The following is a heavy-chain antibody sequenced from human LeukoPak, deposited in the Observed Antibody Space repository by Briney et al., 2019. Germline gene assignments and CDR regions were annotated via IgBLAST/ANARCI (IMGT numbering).Heavy chain of an antibody. D-gene: IGHD5-24*01. J-gene: IGHJ4*02. V-gene: IGHV3-15*01. CDR3: TTFGYNAYFDY. CDR1: GFTFSNAW. Sequence: PGGSLRLSCAASGFTFSNAWMSWVRQAPGKGLEWVGRIKSKTDGGTTDYTAPVKGRFTISRDGSRNTLYLQMNSLQTEDTAVYYCTTFGYNAYFDYWGQGTLVTVSS. CDR2: IKSKTDGGTT.